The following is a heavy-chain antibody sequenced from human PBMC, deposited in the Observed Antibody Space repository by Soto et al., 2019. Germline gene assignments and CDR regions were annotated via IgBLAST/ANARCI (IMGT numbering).Heavy chain of an antibody. J-gene: IGHJ6*02. CDR3: ARDRWEFQLFYYGLDV. Sequence: GGSLRLSXAASGFTFSNYGMHWVRQAPGKGLEWVAIIWYDGSNDYYVDSVKGRLTISRDNSKNTLSLQMNSLRAEDTAVYYCARDRWEFQLFYYGLDVWGQGTTVTVSS. CDR1: GFTFSNYG. CDR2: IWYDGSND. D-gene: IGHD1-26*01. V-gene: IGHV3-33*01.